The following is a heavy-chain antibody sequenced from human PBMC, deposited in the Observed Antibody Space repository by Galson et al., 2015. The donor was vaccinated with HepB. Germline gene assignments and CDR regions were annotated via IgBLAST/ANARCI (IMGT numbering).Heavy chain of an antibody. Sequence: SVKVSCKASGYTFTSYGISWVRQAPGQGLEWMGWISAYNGNTNYAQKLQGRVTMTTDTSTSTAYMELRSLRSDDTAVYYCARDTVGWTEYYYYGMDVWGQGTTVTVSS. CDR2: ISAYNGNT. CDR1: GYTFTSYG. D-gene: IGHD6-19*01. CDR3: ARDTVGWTEYYYYGMDV. V-gene: IGHV1-18*04. J-gene: IGHJ6*02.